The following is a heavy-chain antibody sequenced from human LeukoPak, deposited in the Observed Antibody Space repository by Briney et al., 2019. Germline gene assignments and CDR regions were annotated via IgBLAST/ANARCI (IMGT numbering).Heavy chain of an antibody. D-gene: IGHD3-10*01. CDR1: GASISCSSYY. CDR3: ARASYGSGSYTFDY. J-gene: IGHJ4*02. CDR2: ISYSGST. Sequence: SETLSLTCTVSGASISCSSYYWGWIRQPPGKGLEWIGTISYSGSTYYNPSLKSRVTISVDTSKNQFSLKLSSVTAADTAVYYCARASYGSGSYTFDYWGQGTLVTVSS. V-gene: IGHV4-39*07.